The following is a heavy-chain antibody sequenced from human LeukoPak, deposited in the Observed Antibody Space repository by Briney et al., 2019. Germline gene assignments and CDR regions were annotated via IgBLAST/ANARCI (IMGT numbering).Heavy chain of an antibody. Sequence: GASVKVSCKASGGTLSSYAISWVRQAPGQGLEWMGGIIPIFGTANYAQKFQGRVTITADESTSTAYMELSSLRSEDTAVYYCALNQGGYNYYFDYWGQGTLVTVSS. J-gene: IGHJ4*02. D-gene: IGHD5-24*01. V-gene: IGHV1-69*13. CDR1: GGTLSSYA. CDR3: ALNQGGYNYYFDY. CDR2: IIPIFGTA.